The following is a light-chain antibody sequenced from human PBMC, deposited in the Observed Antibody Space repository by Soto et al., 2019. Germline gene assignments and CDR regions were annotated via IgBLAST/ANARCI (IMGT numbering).Light chain of an antibody. CDR3: QHRSNWPPIT. J-gene: IGKJ5*01. CDR1: QSVSTY. CDR2: DAS. Sequence: SPATLSLSPGERTTLSCRASQSVSTYLAWYQQKPGQAPRLLIYDASNRAPGIPGRFSGRGSGTDFTLTISSLEPEDFAVYYCQHRSNWPPITFGQGTRLEIK. V-gene: IGKV3-11*01.